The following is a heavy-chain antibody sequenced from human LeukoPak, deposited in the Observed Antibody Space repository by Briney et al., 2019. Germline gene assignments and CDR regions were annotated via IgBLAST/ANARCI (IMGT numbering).Heavy chain of an antibody. V-gene: IGHV3-7*03. CDR2: IKQDGSEI. CDR1: GFTFSNYW. D-gene: IGHD2-2*01. J-gene: IGHJ4*02. Sequence: GGSLRLSCAASGFTFSNYWMSWVRQAPGKELEWVANIKQDGSEIYYVDSVKGRFTISRDNAKNSLYLQMNSLRAEDTALYYCAKGCSSTSCYDYWGQGTLVTVSS. CDR3: AKGCSSTSCYDY.